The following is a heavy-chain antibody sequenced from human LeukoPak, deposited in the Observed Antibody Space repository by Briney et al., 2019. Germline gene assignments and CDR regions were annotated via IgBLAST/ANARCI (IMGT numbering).Heavy chain of an antibody. D-gene: IGHD2-15*01. CDR2: IYYSGST. CDR3: ARACLGGGSCYEGFDY. V-gene: IGHV4-30-4*01. Sequence: ASETLSLTCTVSGGSISSGDYYWRWIRQPPGTGLEWIGYIYYSGSTYYNPSLKSRVTISVDTSKNQFSLKLSSVTAADTAVYYCARACLGGGSCYEGFDYWGQGTLVTVSS. J-gene: IGHJ4*02. CDR1: GGSISSGDYY.